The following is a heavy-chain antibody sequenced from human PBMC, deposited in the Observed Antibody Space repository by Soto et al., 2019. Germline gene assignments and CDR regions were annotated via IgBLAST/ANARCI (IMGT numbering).Heavy chain of an antibody. J-gene: IGHJ6*02. D-gene: IGHD3-9*01. V-gene: IGHV4-30-4*01. CDR3: ARGLVISPYYHHGMDV. CDR2: ISSIGST. CDR1: GGSISSGDYF. Sequence: QVQLQESGPGLVKPSQTLSLTCTVSGGSISSGDYFWSWIRQSPGKGLEWIGYISSIGSTYYNPSLKSRVSVSRDTSKNQFSLKLSSVTTTDTAVYYCARGLVISPYYHHGMDVWGQGTTVTVSS.